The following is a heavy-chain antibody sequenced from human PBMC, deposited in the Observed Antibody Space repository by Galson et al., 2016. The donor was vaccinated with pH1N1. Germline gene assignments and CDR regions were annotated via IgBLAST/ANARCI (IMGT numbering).Heavy chain of an antibody. J-gene: IGHJ4*02. CDR3: ARGGCCSGGSCYDVFDY. D-gene: IGHD2-15*01. CDR1: GYTFTDYD. V-gene: IGHV1-8*01. CDR2: MNPNNDNT. Sequence: SVKVSCKASGYTFTDYDINWVRQGTGQGLEWMGWMNPNNDNTGYAQKFQGRVTMTRNTSISTAYMELSSLRSEDTAVYYCARGGCCSGGSCYDVFDYWGQGTLVTVS.